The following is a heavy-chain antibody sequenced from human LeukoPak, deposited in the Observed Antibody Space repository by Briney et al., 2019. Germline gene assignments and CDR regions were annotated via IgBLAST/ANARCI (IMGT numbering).Heavy chain of an antibody. V-gene: IGHV3-11*04. CDR2: ISSSGSTI. Sequence: PGGSLRLSCAASGFTFSDYYMSWIRQAPGKGLEWVSYISSSGSTIYYADSVKGRFTISRDNAKNSLYLQTNSLRAEDTAVYYCARDMENGYYDSSGYYYDYDYWGQGTLVTVSS. CDR1: GFTFSDYY. CDR3: ARDMENGYYDSSGYYYDYDY. J-gene: IGHJ4*02. D-gene: IGHD3-22*01.